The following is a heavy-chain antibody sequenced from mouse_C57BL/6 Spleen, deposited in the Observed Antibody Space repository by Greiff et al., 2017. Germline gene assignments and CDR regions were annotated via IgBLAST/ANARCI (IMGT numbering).Heavy chain of an antibody. CDR1: GYTFTTYP. CDR2: FHPYNDDT. V-gene: IGHV1-47*01. CDR3: ARALYSGWYFDV. J-gene: IGHJ1*03. D-gene: IGHD2-12*01. Sequence: VKLVESGAELVKPGASVKMSCKASGYTFTTYPIEWMKQNHGKSLEWIGNFHPYNDDTKYNEKFKGKATLTVEKSSSTVYLELSRLTSDDSAVYYCARALYSGWYFDVWGTGTTVTVSS.